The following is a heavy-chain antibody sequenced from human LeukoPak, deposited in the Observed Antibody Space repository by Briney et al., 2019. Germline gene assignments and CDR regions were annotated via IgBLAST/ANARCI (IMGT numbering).Heavy chain of an antibody. CDR2: ISGSGGST. CDR1: GFTFSSYE. J-gene: IGHJ6*03. V-gene: IGHV3-23*01. Sequence: PGGSLRLSCVASGFTFSSYEMNWVRQAPGKGLEWVSAISGSGGSTYYADSVKGRFTISRDNSKNTLYLQMNSLRAEDTAVYYCAKAGERGYYGSGSYSSYYYYYYMDVWGKGTTVTISS. D-gene: IGHD3-10*01. CDR3: AKAGERGYYGSGSYSSYYYYYYMDV.